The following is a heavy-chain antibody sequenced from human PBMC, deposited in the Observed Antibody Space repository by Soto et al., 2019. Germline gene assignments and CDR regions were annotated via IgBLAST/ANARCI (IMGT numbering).Heavy chain of an antibody. V-gene: IGHV4-39*01. D-gene: IGHD2-2*02. CDR2: IYYSGST. J-gene: IGHJ4*02. CDR3: ARRRDCSSTSCYRGPLDY. CDR1: GGSISSSSYY. Sequence: SETLSLTCTVSGGSISSSSYYWGWIRQPPGKGLEWIGSIYYSGSTYYNPSLKSRVTISVDTSKNQFSLKLSSVTAADTAVYYCARRRDCSSTSCYRGPLDYGGQGTLVTVSS.